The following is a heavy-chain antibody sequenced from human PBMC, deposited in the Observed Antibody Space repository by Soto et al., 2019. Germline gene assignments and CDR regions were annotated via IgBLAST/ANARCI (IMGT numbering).Heavy chain of an antibody. J-gene: IGHJ4*02. CDR3: ASPYHGPLAS. Sequence: PSETLSLTCAVSGASISHYYWSWIRQPPGKGLEWIGYFYFSGGTDYNPSLRRRGTIFVDTSESQFSLKLISATPAPTPVYYCASPYHGPLASWAQRPLVPVSS. D-gene: IGHD3-10*01. V-gene: IGHV4-4*08. CDR1: GASISHYY. CDR2: FYFSGGT.